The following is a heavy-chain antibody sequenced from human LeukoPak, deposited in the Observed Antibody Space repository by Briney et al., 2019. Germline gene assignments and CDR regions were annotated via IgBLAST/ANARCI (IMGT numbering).Heavy chain of an antibody. CDR2: INPNSGGT. D-gene: IGHD2-2*01. CDR1: GGTFSSYA. J-gene: IGHJ4*02. Sequence: GSSVKVSCKASGGTFSSYAISWVRQAPGQGLEWMGWINPNSGGTNYAQKFQGRVTMTRDTSIGTAYMELSRLRSDDTAVYYCARWGYCSSTSCYFDYWGQGTLVTVSS. CDR3: ARWGYCSSTSCYFDY. V-gene: IGHV1-2*02.